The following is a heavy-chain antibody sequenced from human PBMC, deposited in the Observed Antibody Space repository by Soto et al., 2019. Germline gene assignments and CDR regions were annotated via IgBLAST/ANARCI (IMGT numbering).Heavy chain of an antibody. D-gene: IGHD3-3*01. CDR1: GYTFTSYD. CDR3: ARGPFYYDFWSGYYPCWYFDL. CDR2: MNPNSGNT. J-gene: IGHJ2*01. Sequence: QVQLVQSGAEVKKPGASVKVSCKASGYTFTSYDINWVRQATGQGLEWMGWMNPNSGNTGYAQKFQGGVTMTRNTSISTAYMELSSLRSEDTAVYYCARGPFYYDFWSGYYPCWYFDLWGRGTLVTVSS. V-gene: IGHV1-8*01.